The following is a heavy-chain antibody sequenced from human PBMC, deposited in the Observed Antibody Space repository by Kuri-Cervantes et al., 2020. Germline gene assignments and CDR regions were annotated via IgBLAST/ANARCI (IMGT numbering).Heavy chain of an antibody. J-gene: IGHJ4*02. CDR3: ASLDYVWGSLVY. Sequence: SLKISCAASGFTFDDYAMHWVRQAPGKGLEWVSGISWNSGSIGCADSVKGRFTISRDNAKNSLYLQMNSLRADDTAVYYCASLDYVWGSLVYWGQGTLVTVSS. CDR1: GFTFDDYA. CDR2: ISWNSGSI. D-gene: IGHD3-16*01. V-gene: IGHV3-9*01.